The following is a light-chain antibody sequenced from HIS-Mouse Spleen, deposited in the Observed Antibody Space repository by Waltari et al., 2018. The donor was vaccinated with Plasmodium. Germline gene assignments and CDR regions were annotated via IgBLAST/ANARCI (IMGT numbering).Light chain of an antibody. CDR1: QSVSSY. V-gene: IGKV3-11*01. CDR2: EAS. CDR3: QQRSNWPPLT. J-gene: IGKJ4*01. Sequence: EIVLTQSPATLSLSPGARATLPCRASQSVSSYLAWYQQKPGQAPRLLSYEASNRATGIPARVSGSGAGTDFTLTISSLEPEDFAGYYCQQRSNWPPLTFGGGTKVGIK.